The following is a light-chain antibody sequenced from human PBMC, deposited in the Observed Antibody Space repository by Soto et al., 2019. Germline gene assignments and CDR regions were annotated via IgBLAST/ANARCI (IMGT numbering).Light chain of an antibody. Sequence: DIQMTQSPSSLSASVGDRVTITCRASQSISSYLNWYQQKPGKAPKFLIYDGSTLESGVPARFSGSGSGTDFTLTISRLEPEDFAVYYCHQYGASPQTFGQGTKVDIK. J-gene: IGKJ1*01. CDR3: HQYGASPQT. V-gene: IGKV1-39*01. CDR2: DGS. CDR1: QSISSY.